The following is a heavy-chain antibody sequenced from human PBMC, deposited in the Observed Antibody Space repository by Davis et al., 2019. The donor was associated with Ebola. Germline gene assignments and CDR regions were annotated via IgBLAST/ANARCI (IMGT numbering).Heavy chain of an antibody. CDR3: ARQIIAAAGTGCLDY. CDR2: INPNSGGT. CDR1: GYTFTGYY. V-gene: IGHV1-2*02. D-gene: IGHD6-13*01. Sequence: ASVKVSCKASGYTFTGYYMHWVRQAPGQGLEWMGWINPNSGGTNYAQKFQGRVTMTRDTSISTAYMELSSLRSEDTAVYYCARQIIAAAGTGCLDYWGQGTLVTVSS. J-gene: IGHJ4*02.